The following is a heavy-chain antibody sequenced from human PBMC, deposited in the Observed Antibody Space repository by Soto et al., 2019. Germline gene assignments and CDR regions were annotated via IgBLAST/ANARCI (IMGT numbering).Heavy chain of an antibody. CDR3: AREDLGTMVRGVIRYYYYGMDV. Sequence: GGSLRLSCAASGFTFSSYGMHWVRQAPGKGLEWMAVIWYDGSNKYYADSVKGRFTISRDNSKNTLYLQMNSLRAEDTAVYYCAREDLGTMVRGVIRYYYYGMDVWGQGTTVTVSS. CDR1: GFTFSSYG. J-gene: IGHJ6*02. V-gene: IGHV3-33*01. D-gene: IGHD3-10*01. CDR2: IWYDGSNK.